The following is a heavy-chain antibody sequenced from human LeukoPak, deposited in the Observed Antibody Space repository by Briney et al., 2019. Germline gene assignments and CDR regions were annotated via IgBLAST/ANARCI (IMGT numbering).Heavy chain of an antibody. Sequence: PSETLSLTCTVSGGSISSYYWSWIRQPPGKGLEWIGYVYYSGNTNYNPSLKSRVTISVNTSKNQFSLKLTSVTAADTAVYYCARDTGYCSGGSCYPNCFDYWGPGTLVTVSS. CDR3: ARDTGYCSGGSCYPNCFDY. CDR1: GGSISSYY. J-gene: IGHJ4*02. D-gene: IGHD2-15*01. CDR2: VYYSGNT. V-gene: IGHV4-59*01.